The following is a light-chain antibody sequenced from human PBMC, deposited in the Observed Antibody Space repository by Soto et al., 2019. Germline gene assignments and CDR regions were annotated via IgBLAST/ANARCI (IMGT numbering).Light chain of an antibody. J-gene: IGLJ1*01. CDR2: DVS. CDR1: TSDVGGYNY. CDR3: SSYTSSSTSYV. Sequence: QSVLTQPASVSWSPGQSITIYCTGTTSDVGGYNYVSWYQQHPGKAPKLMIYDVSNRPSGVSNRFSGSKSGSTASLTISGLQAEDEADYHCSSYTSSSTSYVFGTGTKVTVL. V-gene: IGLV2-14*01.